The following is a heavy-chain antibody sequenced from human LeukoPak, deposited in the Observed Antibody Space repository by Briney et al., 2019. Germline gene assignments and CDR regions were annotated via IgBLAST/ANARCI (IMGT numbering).Heavy chain of an antibody. CDR3: AREVDFWSGYFHYYYYYMDV. V-gene: IGHV4-34*01. CDR2: LNHSGST. Sequence: SETLSLTCAVYGGSFSGYYWSWIRQPPGKGLEWIGELNHSGSTNYNPSLKSRVTISVDTSKNQFSLKLSSVTAADTAVYYCAREVDFWSGYFHYYYYYMDVWGKGTTVTVSS. D-gene: IGHD3-3*01. CDR1: GGSFSGYY. J-gene: IGHJ6*03.